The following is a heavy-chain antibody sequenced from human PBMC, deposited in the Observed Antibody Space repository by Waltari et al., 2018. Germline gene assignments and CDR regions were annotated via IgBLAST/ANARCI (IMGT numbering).Heavy chain of an antibody. CDR2: IKSKVDGETV. Sequence: EVQLVESGGGLVQPGGHLRLSCAAPGFPFSGAWLTWVRQIPGRGLEWVGLIKSKVDGETVDYAVPVKGRFTISRDDSKSTVYLQMNSLKTEDTAVYYCTADVPELGAGELDYWGQGTLVTVSS. V-gene: IGHV3-15*01. J-gene: IGHJ4*02. CDR1: GFPFSGAW. D-gene: IGHD6-19*01. CDR3: TADVPELGAGELDY.